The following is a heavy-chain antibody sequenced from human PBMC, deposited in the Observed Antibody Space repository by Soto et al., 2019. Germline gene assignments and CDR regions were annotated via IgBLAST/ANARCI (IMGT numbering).Heavy chain of an antibody. J-gene: IGHJ3*02. V-gene: IGHV6-1*01. D-gene: IGHD3-22*01. CDR2: TYYRTKWYN. CDR3: ARDAFDSSGYYSDAFDI. Sequence: PSETLSLTCAISGDSVSSNSAAWNWIRQSPSRGLEWLGRTYYRTKWYNDYAVSVKSRITINPDTSKNQFSLQLNSVTPEDTAVYYCARDAFDSSGYYSDAFDIWGQGTMVTVSS. CDR1: GDSVSSNSAA.